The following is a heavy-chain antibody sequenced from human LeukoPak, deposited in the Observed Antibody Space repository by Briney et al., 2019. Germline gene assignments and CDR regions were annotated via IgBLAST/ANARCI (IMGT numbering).Heavy chain of an antibody. CDR1: GFTFSSYE. CDR3: ARDYWFGEHTLYFDY. V-gene: IGHV3-48*03. D-gene: IGHD3-10*01. CDR2: ISSSGSTI. J-gene: IGHJ4*02. Sequence: GGSLRLSCAASGFTFSSYEMNWVRQAPGKGLEWVSYISSSGSTIYYADSVKGRFTISRDNAKNSLYLQMNSLRAEDTAVYYCARDYWFGEHTLYFDYWGQGTLVTVSS.